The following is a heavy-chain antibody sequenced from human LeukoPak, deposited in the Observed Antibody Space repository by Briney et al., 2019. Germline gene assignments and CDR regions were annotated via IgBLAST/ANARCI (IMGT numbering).Heavy chain of an antibody. D-gene: IGHD3-10*01. CDR3: ARGYNRFGDLGWFDP. J-gene: IGHJ5*02. CDR1: GGSISSGGHF. V-gene: IGHV4-31*03. Sequence: PSETLSLTCTVSGGSISSGGHFWSWIRQHPGKGLEWIGHIYYSGTTYYNPSLKSRLTISVDTSENQFSLKVNSVTAADTAAYYCARGYNRFGDLGWFDPWGQGTQVIVSS. CDR2: IYYSGTT.